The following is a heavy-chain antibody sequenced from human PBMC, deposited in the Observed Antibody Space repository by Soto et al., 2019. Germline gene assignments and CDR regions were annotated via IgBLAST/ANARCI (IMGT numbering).Heavy chain of an antibody. CDR1: GVPFSSYS. Sequence: GGSLSLSCAASGVPFSSYSMSWVRQAPGKGLEWVSAISGSGGSTYYADSVKGRFTISRDNSKNTLYLQMNSLRAEDTAVYYCAKDLSIKVTPGPNLYYYGMDVWGQGTTVTV. CDR3: AKDLSIKVTPGPNLYYYGMDV. J-gene: IGHJ6*02. CDR2: ISGSGGST. D-gene: IGHD3-10*01. V-gene: IGHV3-23*01.